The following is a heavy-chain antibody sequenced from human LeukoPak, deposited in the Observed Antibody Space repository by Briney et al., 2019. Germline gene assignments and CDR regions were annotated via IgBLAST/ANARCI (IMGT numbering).Heavy chain of an antibody. CDR3: ARIVGATDY. CDR1: GGSFSGYY. CDR2: INHSGST. V-gene: IGHV4-34*01. Sequence: SETLSLTCAVYGGSFSGYYWSWIRQPPGKGLEWIGEINHSGSTNYNPSLKSRVTISVDTSKNQFSLKLSSVTAADTAVYYCARIVGATDYWGQGTLVTVSS. J-gene: IGHJ4*02. D-gene: IGHD1-26*01.